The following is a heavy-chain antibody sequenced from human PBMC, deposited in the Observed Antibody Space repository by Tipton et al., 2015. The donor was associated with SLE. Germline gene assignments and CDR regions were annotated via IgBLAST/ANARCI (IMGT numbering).Heavy chain of an antibody. J-gene: IGHJ4*02. CDR3: AISFYDFWSPTGFLDY. CDR2: IYPGDSDI. CDR1: GYSFTSYW. V-gene: IGHV5-51*03. D-gene: IGHD3-3*01. Sequence: QLVQSGPEVKKPGESLKISCKGSGYSFTSYWIGWVRQMPGKGLEWMGIIYPGDSDIRYSPSFQGQVTISADKSISTAYLQWSSLKASDTAMYYCAISFYDFWSPTGFLDYWGQGTLVTVSS.